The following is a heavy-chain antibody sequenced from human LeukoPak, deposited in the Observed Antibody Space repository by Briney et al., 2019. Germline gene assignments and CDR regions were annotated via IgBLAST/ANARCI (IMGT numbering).Heavy chain of an antibody. Sequence: PSETLSLTCTVSGRSLSSSSYYWGWIRQPPGKGLDWIRYIYYSGSTNYNPSLKSRVTISVDTSKNQFSLKLSSVTAADTAVYYCARVEIAAAGRGLGLDAFDIWGQGTMVTVSS. V-gene: IGHV4-61*01. CDR1: GRSLSSSSYY. CDR3: ARVEIAAAGRGLGLDAFDI. D-gene: IGHD6-13*01. J-gene: IGHJ3*02. CDR2: IYYSGST.